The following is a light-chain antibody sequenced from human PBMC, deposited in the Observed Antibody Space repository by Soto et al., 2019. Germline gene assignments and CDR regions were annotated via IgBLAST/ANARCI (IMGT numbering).Light chain of an antibody. V-gene: IGKV3-11*01. J-gene: IGKJ1*01. Sequence: EILMTQSPATLSVSPGERVTLSCRAGQSVSSNLAWYQQKPGQAPRLLIYDASNRATGIPARFSGSGSGTDFTLTISSLEPEDFAVYYCQQRSNWPTFGQGTKVDIK. CDR1: QSVSSN. CDR3: QQRSNWPT. CDR2: DAS.